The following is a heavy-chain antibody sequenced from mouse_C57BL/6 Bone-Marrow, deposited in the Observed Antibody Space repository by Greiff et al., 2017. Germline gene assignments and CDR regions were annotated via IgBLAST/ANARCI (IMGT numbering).Heavy chain of an antibody. V-gene: IGHV14-4*01. CDR1: GFNIKDDY. D-gene: IGHD2-3*01. CDR3: TTLYDGYYVPWVAY. Sequence: VQLQQSGAELVRPGASVKLSCTASGFNIKDDYMHWVKQRPEQGLEWIGWIDPENGDTEYASKFQGKATITADTSSNTAYLQLSSLTSEDTAVYYCTTLYDGYYVPWVAYWGQGTLVTVSA. CDR2: IDPENGDT. J-gene: IGHJ3*01.